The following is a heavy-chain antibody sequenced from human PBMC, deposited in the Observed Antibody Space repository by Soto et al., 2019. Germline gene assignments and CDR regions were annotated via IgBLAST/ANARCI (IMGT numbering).Heavy chain of an antibody. CDR2: MYPGDPDT. CDR3: ARLPRDCNKTSCYYADH. Sequence: GESLKISCRGSGYDFNTNWFGWVRQLPGRGLEWVGIMYPGDPDTRYNPSLQGHVTLSVDVTVSTAFLQWRSLETSDTGMYFCARLPRDCNKTSCYYADHWGQGTQVTVSS. J-gene: IGHJ4*02. V-gene: IGHV5-51*01. D-gene: IGHD3-3*01. CDR1: GYDFNTNW.